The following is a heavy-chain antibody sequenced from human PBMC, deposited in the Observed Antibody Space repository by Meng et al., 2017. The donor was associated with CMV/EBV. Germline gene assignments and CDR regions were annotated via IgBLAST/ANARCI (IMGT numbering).Heavy chain of an antibody. CDR3: ARDCFLRGYYYGMDV. D-gene: IGHD2-21*01. Sequence: ASVKVSCKASGYTFTSYDINWVRQATGQGLEWMGWMNPNSGNTGYAQKFQGRVTMTRNTSISTAYMELSSLRSEDTAVYYCARDCFLRGYYYGMDVWGQGTTVTVSS. CDR2: MNPNSGNT. J-gene: IGHJ6*02. V-gene: IGHV1-8*01. CDR1: GYTFTSYD.